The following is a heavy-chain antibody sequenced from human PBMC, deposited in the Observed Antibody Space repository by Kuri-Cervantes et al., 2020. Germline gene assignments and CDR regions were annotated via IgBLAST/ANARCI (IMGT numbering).Heavy chain of an antibody. Sequence: GSLRLSCTVSGGSIRSYSWNWIRQSPGKGLEWIGSIYYTGSTNYNPSLKSRVTISVDTSKNQFSLKLSSVTAADTAVYYCARDRIGTVTGYYYYYMDVWGKGTTVTVSS. CDR3: ARDRIGTVTGYYYYYMDV. D-gene: IGHD4-11*01. V-gene: IGHV4-59*01. CDR2: IYYTGST. CDR1: GGSIRSYS. J-gene: IGHJ6*03.